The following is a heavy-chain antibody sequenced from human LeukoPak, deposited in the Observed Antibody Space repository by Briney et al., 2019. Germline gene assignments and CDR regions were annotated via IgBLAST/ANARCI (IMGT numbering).Heavy chain of an antibody. CDR3: AKDAAGPEY. V-gene: IGHV3-23*01. J-gene: IGHJ4*02. Sequence: GGSLRLSCVVSGLTFSRYSMSWVRQAPGKGPEWVSGISASGGDTWYPDSVKGRFTISRGNSKDTLFLQMNSLRVEDTAIYYCAKDAAGPEYWGQGTRVTVSS. CDR2: ISASGGDT. CDR1: GLTFSRYS. D-gene: IGHD6-13*01.